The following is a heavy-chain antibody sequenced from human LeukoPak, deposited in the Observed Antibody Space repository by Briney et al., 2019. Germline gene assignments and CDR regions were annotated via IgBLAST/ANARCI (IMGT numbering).Heavy chain of an antibody. J-gene: IGHJ4*02. D-gene: IGHD6-13*01. Sequence: GGSLRLSCGASGFTFSSYTMLWVRQAPGMGLEWVSSISSSSSSIHYADSVKGRFTISRDNAKNSLYLQMNSLRAEDTSMYYCATEGRSTTPGYWGQGTLVIVSS. V-gene: IGHV3-21*01. CDR3: ATEGRSTTPGY. CDR2: ISSSSSSI. CDR1: GFTFSSYT.